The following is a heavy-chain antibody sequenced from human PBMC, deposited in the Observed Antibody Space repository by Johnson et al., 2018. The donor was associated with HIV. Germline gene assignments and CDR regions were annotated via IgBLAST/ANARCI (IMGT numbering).Heavy chain of an antibody. CDR1: GFTVSSNY. CDR3: ARSIAAAGTDAFDI. Sequence: VQLVESGGGLVQRGGSLRLSCAASGFTVSSNYMSWVRQVPGKGLAWVSGINWNGGSTGYADSVKGRFTISRDNAKNSLYLQMNSLRAEDTAVYYCARSIAAAGTDAFDIWGQGTMVTVSS. D-gene: IGHD6-13*01. CDR2: INWNGGST. V-gene: IGHV3-20*04. J-gene: IGHJ3*02.